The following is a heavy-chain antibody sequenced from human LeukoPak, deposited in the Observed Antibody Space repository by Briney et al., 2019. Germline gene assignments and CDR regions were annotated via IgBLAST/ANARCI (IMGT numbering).Heavy chain of an antibody. CDR3: ARGGYGGSLFDY. J-gene: IGHJ4*02. V-gene: IGHV3-30*04. CDR2: ISYDGSNK. CDR1: GFTFSSYA. D-gene: IGHD4-23*01. Sequence: GRSLTLSCAASGFTFSSYAMHWVSQAPGKGLEWVAVISYDGSNKYYADSVKGRFTISRDNSKNTLYLQMNSLRAEDTAVYYCARGGYGGSLFDYWGQGTLVTVSS.